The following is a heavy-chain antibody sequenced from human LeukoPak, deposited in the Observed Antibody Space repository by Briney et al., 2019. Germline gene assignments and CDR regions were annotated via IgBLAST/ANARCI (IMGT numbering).Heavy chain of an antibody. Sequence: SETLSLTCVVSGGSISSGAFSWSWIRQPPGKGLEWIGYIYHTGSAYYNLSLKSRATISLDRSKNQFSLRLSSVTAADTAVYFCATHDYGGTSAFDYWGQGTLVTVSS. CDR1: GGSISSGAFS. CDR3: ATHDYGGTSAFDY. CDR2: IYHTGSA. J-gene: IGHJ4*02. V-gene: IGHV4-30-2*01. D-gene: IGHD4-23*01.